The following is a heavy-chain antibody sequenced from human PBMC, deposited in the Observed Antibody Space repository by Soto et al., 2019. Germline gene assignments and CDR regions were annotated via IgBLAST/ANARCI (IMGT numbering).Heavy chain of an antibody. CDR2: IIPIFGTA. V-gene: IGHV1-69*13. J-gene: IGHJ5*02. Sequence: GASVKVSCKASGGTFSSYAISWVRQAPGQGLEWMGGIIPIFGTANYAQKFQGRVTITADESTSTAYMELSSLRSEDTAVYYCARDLVGIAAAGGSNWFDPWGQGTLVTVSS. CDR1: GGTFSSYA. CDR3: ARDLVGIAAAGGSNWFDP. D-gene: IGHD6-13*01.